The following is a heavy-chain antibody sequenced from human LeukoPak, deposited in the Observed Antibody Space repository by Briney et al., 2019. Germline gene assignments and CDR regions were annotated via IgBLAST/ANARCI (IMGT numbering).Heavy chain of an antibody. CDR2: IKQDGSEK. Sequence: GGSLRLSCAASGFTFSSYWMSWVRQAPGKGLEWVANIKQDGSEKYYVDSVKGRFTISRDNAKNSLYLQMNSLRAEDTAVYYCAKLIGQGYYDFWSGYYFGGYWGQGTLVTVSS. V-gene: IGHV3-7*03. CDR3: AKLIGQGYYDFWSGYYFGGY. CDR1: GFTFSSYW. J-gene: IGHJ4*02. D-gene: IGHD3-3*01.